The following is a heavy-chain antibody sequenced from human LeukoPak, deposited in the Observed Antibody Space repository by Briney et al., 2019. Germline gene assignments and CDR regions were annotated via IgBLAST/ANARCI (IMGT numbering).Heavy chain of an antibody. CDR2: INWNGGST. Sequence: GRSLRLSCAASGFTFDDYGMSWVRQAPGKGLEWVSGINWNGGSTGYADSVKGRFTISRDNAKNSLYLQMNSLRAEDTALYYCARDFLRDYSNYVGWFDPWGQGTLVTVSS. V-gene: IGHV3-20*04. CDR1: GFTFDDYG. CDR3: ARDFLRDYSNYVGWFDP. J-gene: IGHJ5*02. D-gene: IGHD4-11*01.